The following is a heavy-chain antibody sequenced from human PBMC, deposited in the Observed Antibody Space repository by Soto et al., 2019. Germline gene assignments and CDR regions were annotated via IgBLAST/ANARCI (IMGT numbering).Heavy chain of an antibody. V-gene: IGHV3-7*03. J-gene: IGHJ3*02. CDR2: IKQDGSEK. D-gene: IGHD3-3*01. Sequence: GGSLRLSCAASGFTFSSYWMSWVRQAPGKGLEWVANIKQDGSEKYYVDSVKGRFTISRDNAKNSLYLQMNSLRVEDTAVYYCARDVFNFWSGIGAFDIWGQGTMVTVSS. CDR1: GFTFSSYW. CDR3: ARDVFNFWSGIGAFDI.